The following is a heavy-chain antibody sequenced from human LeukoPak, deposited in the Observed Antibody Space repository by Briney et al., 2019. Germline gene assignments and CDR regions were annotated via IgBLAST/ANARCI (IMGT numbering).Heavy chain of an antibody. J-gene: IGHJ5*02. V-gene: IGHV3-30*18. CDR3: AKDRYYEIRGWFDP. CDR1: GFTFSNYG. CDR2: ISNDGNTK. D-gene: IGHD3-9*01. Sequence: GGSLRLSCAASGFTFSNYGFHWVRQAPGRGLEWVALISNDGNTKYYADSLKGRFTISRDNSKNSLYLKMNSLRVEDTAVYYCAKDRYYEIRGWFDPWGQGTLVTVSS.